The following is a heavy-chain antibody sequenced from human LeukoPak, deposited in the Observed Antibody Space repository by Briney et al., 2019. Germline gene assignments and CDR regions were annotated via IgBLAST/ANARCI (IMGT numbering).Heavy chain of an antibody. D-gene: IGHD4-17*01. CDR1: GFTFSNAW. CDR3: TVTTLYYYYYYGMDV. V-gene: IGHV3-15*01. Sequence: GGSLRLSCAASGFTFSNAWMSWVRQAPGKGLEWVGRIKSKTDGGTTDYAAPVKGRFTISRDDSKNTLYLQMNSLKTEDTAVYYCTVTTLYYYYYYGMDVWGKGTTVTVSP. J-gene: IGHJ6*04. CDR2: IKSKTDGGTT.